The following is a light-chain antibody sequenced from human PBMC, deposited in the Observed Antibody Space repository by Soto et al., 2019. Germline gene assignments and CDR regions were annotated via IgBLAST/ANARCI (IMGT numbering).Light chain of an antibody. V-gene: IGLV2-14*01. J-gene: IGLJ1*01. CDR2: EVS. CDR1: SSGIRDYNY. Sequence: QSALAQPASVSGSPGQSITISCTGTSSGIRDYNYVSWYQQLPGNAPKLIMYEVSNRPSGISNRFSGSKSGNTASLTISGLLAEDEADYYCSSKSPDFFGTGTKVTVL. CDR3: SSKSPDF.